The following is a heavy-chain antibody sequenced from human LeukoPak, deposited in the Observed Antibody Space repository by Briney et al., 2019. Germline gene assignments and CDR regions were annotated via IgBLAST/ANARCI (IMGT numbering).Heavy chain of an antibody. CDR2: ISGSGGST. CDR3: AKGSWFRGFGYYYGMDV. Sequence: GGSLRLSCAASGFTFSSYAMSWVRQAPGKGLEWVSAISGSGGSTYYADSVKGRFTISRDNSKNTLYLQMNSLRAEDTAVYYCAKGSWFRGFGYYYGMDVWGQGTTVTVSS. V-gene: IGHV3-23*01. J-gene: IGHJ6*02. D-gene: IGHD3-10*01. CDR1: GFTFSSYA.